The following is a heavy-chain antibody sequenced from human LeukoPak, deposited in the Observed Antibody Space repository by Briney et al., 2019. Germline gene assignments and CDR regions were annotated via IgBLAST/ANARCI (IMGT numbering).Heavy chain of an antibody. V-gene: IGHV5-51*01. J-gene: IGHJ5*02. D-gene: IGHD3-10*01. CDR3: ARRAHLAQLGVDRFDP. CDR2: IHPSSSAT. Sequence: KCGESLKISCRVSGDGFDNYWIGWVRHMSGEGLQWVAIIHPSSSATHYGPSFQGRVSISADKAITTAYLQWNSLRTSDTAIYFCARRAHLAQLGVDRFDPWGQGTLVTVSS. CDR1: GDGFDNYW.